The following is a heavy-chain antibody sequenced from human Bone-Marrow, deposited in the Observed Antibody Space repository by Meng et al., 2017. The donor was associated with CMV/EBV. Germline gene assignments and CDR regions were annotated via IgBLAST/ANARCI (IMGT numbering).Heavy chain of an antibody. CDR3: ARDGSRGFDY. CDR2: IYYSGST. CDR1: GGSISSYY. Sequence: SDSPSLTCTVSGGSISSYYWSWIRQPPGKGLEWIGYIYYSGSTNYNPSLKSRVTISVDTSKNQFSLKLSSVTAADTAVYYCARDGSRGFDYWGQGTLVTVSS. D-gene: IGHD1-26*01. J-gene: IGHJ4*02. V-gene: IGHV4-59*07.